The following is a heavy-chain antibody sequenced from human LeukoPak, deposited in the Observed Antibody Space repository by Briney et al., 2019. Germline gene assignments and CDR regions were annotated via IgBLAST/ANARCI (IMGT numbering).Heavy chain of an antibody. CDR2: INPSGGST. CDR1: GYTFTGYY. V-gene: IGHV1-46*01. Sequence: GASVKVSCKASGYTFTGYYMHWVRQAPGQGLEWMGIINPSGGSTSYAQKFQGRVTMTRDMSTSTVYMELSSLRSEDTAVYYCARFRIAAAGGDYWGQGTLVTVSS. D-gene: IGHD6-13*01. J-gene: IGHJ4*02. CDR3: ARFRIAAAGGDY.